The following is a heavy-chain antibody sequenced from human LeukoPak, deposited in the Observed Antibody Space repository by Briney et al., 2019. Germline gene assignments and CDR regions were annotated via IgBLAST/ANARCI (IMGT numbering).Heavy chain of an antibody. J-gene: IGHJ6*02. CDR2: MYYTGRT. CDR3: ARRSFSNYGMDV. CDR1: GGSINNYY. D-gene: IGHD3-10*01. Sequence: SETLSLTCTVSGGSINNYYWSWIRQPPGKGLEYIGHMYYTGRTSYNPSLKSRITMSVDTSRNQFSLKLTSVSAADTALYYCARRSFSNYGMDVWGQGTAVTVSS. V-gene: IGHV4-59*01.